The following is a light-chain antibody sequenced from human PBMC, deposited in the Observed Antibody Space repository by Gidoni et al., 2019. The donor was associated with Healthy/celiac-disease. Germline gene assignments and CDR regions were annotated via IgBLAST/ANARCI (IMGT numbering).Light chain of an antibody. Sequence: QSVLPQPPSASGTPGQRVTISCSGSSSNIGSNTVNWYQHRPGTAPKLLIYSNNQRPSGVPYRFSGSKSGTSASLAISGLQSEDEADYYCAAWDDSLNGPVFGGGTKLTVL. J-gene: IGLJ2*01. CDR2: SNN. V-gene: IGLV1-44*01. CDR3: AAWDDSLNGPV. CDR1: SSNIGSNT.